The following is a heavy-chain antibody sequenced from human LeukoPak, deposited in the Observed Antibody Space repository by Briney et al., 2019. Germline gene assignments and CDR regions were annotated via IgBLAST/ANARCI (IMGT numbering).Heavy chain of an antibody. J-gene: IGHJ4*02. D-gene: IGHD6-19*01. CDR3: AKDSTGRAVAGLIDY. CDR2: ISWNSGSI. CDR1: GFTFDDYA. V-gene: IGHV3-9*01. Sequence: PGRSLRLSCAASGFTFDDYAMHWVRQAPGKGLEWVSGISWNSGSIGYADSVKGRFTISRDNAKNSLYLQMNSLRAEDTALYYCAKDSTGRAVAGLIDYWGQGTLVTVSS.